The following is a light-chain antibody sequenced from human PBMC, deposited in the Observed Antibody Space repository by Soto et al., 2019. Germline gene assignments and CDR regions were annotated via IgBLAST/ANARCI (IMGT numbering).Light chain of an antibody. V-gene: IGLV2-14*01. Sequence: QSALTQPASVSGSPGQSITISCTGTSSDVCGYNYVSWYQQHPGTAPKLMIYEVSNRPSGVSNRFSGFKSRNTASLTISGLQAEDEADYYCSSYTSSSTYVFGTVTKVTVL. CDR2: EVS. CDR1: SSDVCGYNY. CDR3: SSYTSSSTYV. J-gene: IGLJ1*01.